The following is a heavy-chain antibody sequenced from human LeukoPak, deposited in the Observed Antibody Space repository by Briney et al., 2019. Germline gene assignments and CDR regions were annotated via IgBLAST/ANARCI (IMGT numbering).Heavy chain of an antibody. CDR2: IIPIFGTA. D-gene: IGHD5-18*01. V-gene: IGHV1-69*13. J-gene: IGHJ4*02. CDR1: GGTFSSYA. CDR3: ARAHSYGSHFDY. Sequence: HEASVTVSCKASGGTFSSYAISWVRQAPGQGLEWMGGIIPIFGTANYAQKFQGRVTITADESTSTAYMELSSLRSEDTAVYYCARAHSYGSHFDYWGQGTLVTVSS.